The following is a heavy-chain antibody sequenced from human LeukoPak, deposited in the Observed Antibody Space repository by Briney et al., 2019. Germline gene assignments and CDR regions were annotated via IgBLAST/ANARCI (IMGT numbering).Heavy chain of an antibody. V-gene: IGHV4-59*11. CDR3: ARVYNGNFDY. J-gene: IGHJ4*02. Sequence: PSETLSLTCTVSGGSISSHYWSWIRQPPGKGLEWIGYIYYSGSTNYNPSLKSRVTVSVDTSKNQFSLKLSSVTDADTAVYYCARVYNGNFDYWGQGTLVTVSS. CDR2: IYYSGST. CDR1: GGSISSHY. D-gene: IGHD2-8*01.